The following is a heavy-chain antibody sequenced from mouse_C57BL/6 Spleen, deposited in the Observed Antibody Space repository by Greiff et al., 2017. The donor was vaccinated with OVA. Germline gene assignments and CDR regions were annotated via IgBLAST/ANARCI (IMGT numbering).Heavy chain of an antibody. D-gene: IGHD2-2*01. CDR1: GFNIKDDY. CDR3: TTLRGYEFAY. V-gene: IGHV14-4*01. CDR2: IDPENGDT. J-gene: IGHJ3*01. Sequence: VQLKESGAELVRPGASVKLSCTASGFNIKDDYMHWVKQRPEQGLEWIGWIDPENGDTEYASKFQGKATITADTSSNTAYLQLSSLTSEDTAVYYCTTLRGYEFAYWGQGTLVTVSA.